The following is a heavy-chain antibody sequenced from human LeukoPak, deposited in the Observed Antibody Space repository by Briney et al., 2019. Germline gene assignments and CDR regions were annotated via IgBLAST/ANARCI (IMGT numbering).Heavy chain of an antibody. CDR2: IYYSGST. D-gene: IGHD3-10*01. J-gene: IGHJ4*02. CDR1: GGSFSAYY. CDR3: ARARVLRWLPNYCDY. V-gene: IGHV4-59*08. Sequence: KPSETLSLTRAVYGGSFSAYYWSWMRQPPRRGVEWIGYIYYSGSTNYNPSLKSRVTISINTSKNQFSLKLSSVTAADTATYYCARARVLRWLPNYCDYWGQATLVTASS.